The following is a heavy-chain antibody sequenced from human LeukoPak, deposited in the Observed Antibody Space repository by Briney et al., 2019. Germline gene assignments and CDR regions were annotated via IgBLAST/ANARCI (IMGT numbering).Heavy chain of an antibody. J-gene: IGHJ4*02. D-gene: IGHD2-2*01. Sequence: SETLSLTCTVCGGSISSYYWSWIRQPPGKGMEWIGYIYYSGSTNYNPSLKSRVTISVDTSKNQFSLKLSSVTAADTAVYYCARCYCSSTSCPIDYWGQGTLVTVSS. V-gene: IGHV4-59*01. CDR3: ARCYCSSTSCPIDY. CDR1: GGSISSYY. CDR2: IYYSGST.